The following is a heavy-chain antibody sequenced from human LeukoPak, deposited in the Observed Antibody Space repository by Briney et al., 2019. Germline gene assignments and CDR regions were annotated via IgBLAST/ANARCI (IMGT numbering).Heavy chain of an antibody. CDR2: ICGDGDST. CDR3: AKDIGADYYYDSSGYFI. D-gene: IGHD3-22*01. CDR1: GFTFDNYA. V-gene: IGHV3-43*02. Sequence: PGGSLRLSCAASGFTFDNYAMHWVRQVPGKGLEWVSLICGDGDSTYYADSVKGQFTISRDNSKNSLYLQMNSLRTEDTALYYCAKDIGADYYYDSSGYFIWGQGTMVTVSS. J-gene: IGHJ3*02.